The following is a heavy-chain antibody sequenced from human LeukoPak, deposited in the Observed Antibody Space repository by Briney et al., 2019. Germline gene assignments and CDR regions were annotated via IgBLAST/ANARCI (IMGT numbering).Heavy chain of an antibody. CDR3: VRDLGGRSGH. Sequence: QSGGSLRLSCAASGFTFSSNWMHWVRQAPGKGLVWVSRINEDGSTTNYADSVKGQFTTSRDNAKNTLYLQMNSLRAEDTAVYYCVRDLGGRSGHWGQGTLVTVSS. CDR2: INEDGSTT. D-gene: IGHD1-26*01. CDR1: GFTFSSNW. J-gene: IGHJ4*02. V-gene: IGHV3-74*01.